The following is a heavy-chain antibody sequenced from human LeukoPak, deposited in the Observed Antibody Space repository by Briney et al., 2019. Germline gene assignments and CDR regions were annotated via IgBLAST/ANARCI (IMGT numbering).Heavy chain of an antibody. J-gene: IGHJ6*02. CDR3: ARLTYYDILTGYFLDV. D-gene: IGHD3-9*01. CDR2: IYHSGST. V-gene: IGHV4-30-2*01. Sequence: PSETLSLTCTVSGGSISSGGYYWSWIRQPPGKGLEWIGYIYHSGSTYYNPSLKSRVTISVDRSKNQFSLKLSSVTAADTAVYYCARLTYYDILTGYFLDVWGQGTTVTVSS. CDR1: GGSISSGGYY.